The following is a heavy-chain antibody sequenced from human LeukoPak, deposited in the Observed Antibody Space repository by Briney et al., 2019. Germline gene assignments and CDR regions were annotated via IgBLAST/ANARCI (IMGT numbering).Heavy chain of an antibody. CDR2: INHSGST. CDR3: ARHVTICSSTSCYSPFDY. CDR1: GGSFSGYY. Sequence: SETLSLSCGVSGGSFSGYYWSWIRQPPGKGLEWIGEINHSGSTNYNPSLKSRVTISVDTSKNQFSLKLSSVTAADTAVYYCARHVTICSSTSCYSPFDYWGQGTLVTVSS. D-gene: IGHD2-2*02. J-gene: IGHJ4*02. V-gene: IGHV4-34*01.